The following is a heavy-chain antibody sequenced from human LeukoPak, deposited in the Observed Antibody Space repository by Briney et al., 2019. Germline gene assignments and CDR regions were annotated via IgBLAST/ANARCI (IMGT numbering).Heavy chain of an antibody. J-gene: IGHJ6*02. CDR2: ITSTGDST. Sequence: PGGSLSLFCAASGFTFSNYAMRWVRQAPGKGLEWVSTITSTGDSTYYADSVKGRFTISRDNSKNTLYLQMNSLRAEDTAVYYCAKVLRYFMDVWGQGTTVTVSS. D-gene: IGHD3-9*01. V-gene: IGHV3-23*01. CDR1: GFTFSNYA. CDR3: AKVLRYFMDV.